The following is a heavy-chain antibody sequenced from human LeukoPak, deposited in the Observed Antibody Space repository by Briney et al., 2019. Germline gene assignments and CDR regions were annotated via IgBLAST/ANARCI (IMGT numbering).Heavy chain of an antibody. Sequence: PGGSLRLSCAASGFTFDDYAMHWVRQAPGKGLEWVAVMSYDGSNKYYVDSVKGRFTVSRDNSKNTLYLQMNSLRAEDTAVYYCAKDIYYDSSGYRGYFDYWGQGTLVTVSS. CDR1: GFTFDDYA. CDR2: MSYDGSNK. J-gene: IGHJ4*02. CDR3: AKDIYYDSSGYRGYFDY. D-gene: IGHD3-22*01. V-gene: IGHV3-30*18.